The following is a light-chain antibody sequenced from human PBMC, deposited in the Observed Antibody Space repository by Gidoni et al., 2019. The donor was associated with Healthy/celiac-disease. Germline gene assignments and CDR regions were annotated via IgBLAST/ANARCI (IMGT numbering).Light chain of an antibody. CDR3: QQYDNLPLT. J-gene: IGKJ4*01. CDR1: QDISNY. Sequence: DIQMTQSPSSLSASVGDRVTITCQASQDISNYLNLYQQKPGKAPTLLIYDASNLETGVPSRLSGSGYGTDFTFTISSLQPEDIATYYCQQYDNLPLTFGGGTKVEIK. V-gene: IGKV1-33*01. CDR2: DAS.